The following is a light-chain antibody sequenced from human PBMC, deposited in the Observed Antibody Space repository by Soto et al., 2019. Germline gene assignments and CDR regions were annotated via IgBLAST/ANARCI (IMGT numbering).Light chain of an antibody. CDR2: HVS. J-gene: IGLJ1*01. CDR1: SSDVGGYNY. CDR3: SSYTSTSTYV. V-gene: IGLV2-14*01. Sequence: QSVLTQPASVSGSPGQSITISCTGTSSDVGGYNYVSWYQQYPGKAPKLMIYHVSNRPSGVSNRFSGSKSGNSASLTTSGLQAEDEADYYCSSYTSTSTYVFGTGTKVTVL.